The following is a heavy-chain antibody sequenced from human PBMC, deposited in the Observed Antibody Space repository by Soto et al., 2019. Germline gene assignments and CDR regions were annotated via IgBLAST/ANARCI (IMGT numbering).Heavy chain of an antibody. V-gene: IGHV3-11*01. CDR1: GFIFSDYY. CDR3: AGRLTGRTTSDWFDP. D-gene: IGHD1-20*01. Sequence: VQLVESGGGLVKPGGSLRLSCAASGFIFSDYYMTWIRQAPGKGLEWISDISSGGGTSYFADSVRGRFTISRDNAHNSLYLQMNNLRAEDTAIYYCAGRLTGRTTSDWFDPWGQGTLVTVSS. CDR2: ISSGGGTS. J-gene: IGHJ5*02.